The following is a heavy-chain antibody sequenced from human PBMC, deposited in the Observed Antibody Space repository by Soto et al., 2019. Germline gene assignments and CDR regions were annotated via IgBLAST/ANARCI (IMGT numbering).Heavy chain of an antibody. V-gene: IGHV3-23*01. D-gene: IGHD2-15*01. J-gene: IGHJ6*02. Sequence: SLRLSCAASGFTFSSYAMSWVRQAPGKGLEWVSAISGSGGSTYYADSVKGRFTISRDNSKNTLYLQMNGLRAEDTAVYYCAREVVVAATLYYYGMDVWGQGTTVTVSS. CDR3: AREVVVAATLYYYGMDV. CDR2: ISGSGGST. CDR1: GFTFSSYA.